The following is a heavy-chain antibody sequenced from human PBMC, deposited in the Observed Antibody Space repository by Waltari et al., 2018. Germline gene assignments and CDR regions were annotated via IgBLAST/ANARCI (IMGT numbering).Heavy chain of an antibody. D-gene: IGHD6-6*01. CDR3: ATVKYSSSSGGAD. J-gene: IGHJ4*02. V-gene: IGHV1-2*06. CDR2: INPNSGGT. Sequence: QVQLVQSGAEVKKHGASVKVSCKASGYTFTGHYMDWGRQAPGQGLEWMGRINPNSGGTNYAQKFQGRVTMTRDTSISTAYMELSRLRSDATAVYYCATVKYSSSSGGADWGQGTLVTVSS. CDR1: GYTFTGHY.